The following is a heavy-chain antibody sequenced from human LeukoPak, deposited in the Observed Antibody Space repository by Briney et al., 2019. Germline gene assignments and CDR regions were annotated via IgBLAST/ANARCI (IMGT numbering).Heavy chain of an antibody. CDR2: IYYSGST. Sequence: SETLSLTCTVSGGSISSYYWSWIRQPPGKGLEWSGYIYYSGSTNYNPSLKSRVTISVDTSKNQFSLKLSSVTAADTAVYYCARGGGGQYPYYYGMDVWGQGTTVTVSS. D-gene: IGHD2-2*01. V-gene: IGHV4-59*01. CDR3: ARGGGGQYPYYYGMDV. J-gene: IGHJ6*02. CDR1: GGSISSYY.